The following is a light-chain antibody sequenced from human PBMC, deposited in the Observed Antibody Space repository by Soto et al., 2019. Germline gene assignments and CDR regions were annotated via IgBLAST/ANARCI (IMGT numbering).Light chain of an antibody. Sequence: DIQMTQSPSTLPASVGDRVTITCRASQSISNWLAWYQQKPGTATKVLIYHACNLKGGVPSRFRGSGSGTEFTLTSSSLQTDDFATYYCQDYNSYSFGQGTKVEIK. J-gene: IGKJ1*01. V-gene: IGKV1-5*01. CDR1: QSISNW. CDR3: QDYNSYS. CDR2: HAC.